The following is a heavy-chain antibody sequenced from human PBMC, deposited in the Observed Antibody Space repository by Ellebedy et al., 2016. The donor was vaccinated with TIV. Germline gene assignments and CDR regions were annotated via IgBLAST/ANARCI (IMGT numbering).Heavy chain of an antibody. J-gene: IGHJ5*02. D-gene: IGHD6-19*01. V-gene: IGHV4-39*01. CDR1: GGSISSSSYY. Sequence: MPSETLSLTCTVSGGSISSSSYYWGWIRQPPGKGLEWIGSIYYSRSTYYNPSLKSRVTISVDTSKNQFSLKLSSVTAADTAVYYCARRRYSSGWYNWFDPWGQGTLVTVSS. CDR3: ARRRYSSGWYNWFDP. CDR2: IYYSRST.